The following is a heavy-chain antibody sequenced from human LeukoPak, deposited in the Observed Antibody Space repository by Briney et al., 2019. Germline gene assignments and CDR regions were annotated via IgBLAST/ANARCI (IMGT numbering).Heavy chain of an antibody. V-gene: IGHV3-48*01. CDR3: ARGKFGYYGMDV. CDR1: GFTFSTYS. CDR2: ISSSSTTI. J-gene: IGHJ6*02. Sequence: PGGSLRLSCAASGFTFSTYSMNWVRQAPGKGLEWVSYISSSSTTIYYADSVKGRFTISRDNAKNSLYLQMNSLRADDMAVYYCARGKFGYYGMDVWGQGTTVTVSS. D-gene: IGHD3-16*01.